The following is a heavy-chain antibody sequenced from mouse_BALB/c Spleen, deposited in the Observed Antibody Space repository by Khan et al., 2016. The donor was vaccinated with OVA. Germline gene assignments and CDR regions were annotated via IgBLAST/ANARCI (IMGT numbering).Heavy chain of an antibody. D-gene: IGHD1-1*01. V-gene: IGHV2-9-2*01. CDR3: VRRGNYYGSFYWYFDV. CDR1: EFSLTNYD. CDR2: IWTGGGT. J-gene: IGHJ1*01. Sequence: QVQLKESGPGLVAPSQSLSITCTVSEFSLTNYDISWIRQPPGKGLEWLGVIWTGGGTNYNSALMSRLSISKDNSKSQVFLKMNSLQSDDTGIYYGVRRGNYYGSFYWYFDVWGAGTTVTVSS.